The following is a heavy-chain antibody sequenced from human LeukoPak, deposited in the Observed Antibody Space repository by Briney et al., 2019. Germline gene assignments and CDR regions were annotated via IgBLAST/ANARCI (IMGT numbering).Heavy chain of an antibody. CDR3: ARSLRYHGEAFDL. D-gene: IGHD4-17*01. V-gene: IGHV4-31*03. CDR2: IYYSGST. J-gene: IGHJ3*01. CDR1: GGSISSGGYY. Sequence: SETLSLTCTVSGGSISSGGYYWSWIRQHPGKGLEWIGYIYYSGSTYYNPSLKSRVTISIDTSKNQFSLKLSSVTAADTAVYYCARSLRYHGEAFDLWGQGTMVTVSS.